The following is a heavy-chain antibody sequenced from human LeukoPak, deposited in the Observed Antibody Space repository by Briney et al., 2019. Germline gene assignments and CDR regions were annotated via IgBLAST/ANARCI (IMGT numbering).Heavy chain of an antibody. D-gene: IGHD3-22*01. Sequence: GGSLRLSCAASGFTFSSYWMSWVRQAPGKGLEWEANIKQDGSEKYYVDSVKGRFTISRDNAKNSLYLQMNSLRAEDTAVYYCARDLRGVVPAAIRGEDYYDSSGELFDYWGQGTLVTVSS. CDR3: ARDLRGVVPAAIRGEDYYDSSGELFDY. J-gene: IGHJ4*02. V-gene: IGHV3-7*01. CDR2: IKQDGSEK. CDR1: GFTFSSYW.